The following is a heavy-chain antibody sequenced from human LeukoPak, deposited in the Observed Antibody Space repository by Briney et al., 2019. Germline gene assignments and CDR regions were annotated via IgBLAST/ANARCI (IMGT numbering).Heavy chain of an antibody. V-gene: IGHV5-51*01. CDR3: ARPLPTVVDDAFDI. J-gene: IGHJ3*02. CDR2: IYPGDSDT. D-gene: IGHD4-23*01. Sequence: GESLKVSCKGSGYSFTSYWIGWVRQMPGKGLEWMGIIYPGDSDTRYSPSFQGQATISADKSISTAYLQWSSLKASDTAMYYCARPLPTVVDDAFDIWGQGTMVTVSS. CDR1: GYSFTSYW.